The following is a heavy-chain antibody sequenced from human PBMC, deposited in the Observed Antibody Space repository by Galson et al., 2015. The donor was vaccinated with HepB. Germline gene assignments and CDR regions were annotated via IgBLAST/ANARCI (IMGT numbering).Heavy chain of an antibody. CDR3: ARDYYGSGSYYYYYYGMDV. V-gene: IGHV3-21*01. J-gene: IGHJ6*02. Sequence: SLRLSCAASGFTFSSYSMNWVRQAPGKGLEWVSSISSSSSYIYYADSAKGRFTISRDNAKNSLYLQMNSLRAEDTAVYYCARDYYGSGSYYYYYYGMDVWGQGTTVTVSS. CDR2: ISSSSSYI. CDR1: GFTFSSYS. D-gene: IGHD3-10*01.